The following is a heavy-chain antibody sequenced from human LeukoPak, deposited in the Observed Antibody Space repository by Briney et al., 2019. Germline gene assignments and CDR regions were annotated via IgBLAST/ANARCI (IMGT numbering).Heavy chain of an antibody. D-gene: IGHD5-12*01. CDR2: INHSRST. V-gene: IGHV4-34*01. J-gene: IGHJ5*02. Sequence: KPSETLSLTCAVYGGSFSGYYWSWIRQPPGKGLEWIGEINHSRSTNYNPSLKSRVTISVDTSKNQFSLKLSSVTAADTAVYYCARRATSLREGWFDPWGQGTLVTVSS. CDR3: ARRATSLREGWFDP. CDR1: GGSFSGYY.